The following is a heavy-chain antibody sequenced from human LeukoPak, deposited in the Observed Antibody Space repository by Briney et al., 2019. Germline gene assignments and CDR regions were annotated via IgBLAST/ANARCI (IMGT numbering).Heavy chain of an antibody. V-gene: IGHV3-11*01. CDR2: ISPGGQTT. J-gene: IGHJ4*02. D-gene: IGHD1-14*01. CDR3: GVGREIRGACPGGYFDH. CDR1: GFTFSDYH. Sequence: GGSLRLSCAASGFTFSDYHMNWIRQAPGKGLEGISYISPGGQTTYFADSVKGRVTLSRDNAKNSLSLQMNSLTAEDTAVYFCGVGREIRGACPGGYFDHWGQGTLVAVSS.